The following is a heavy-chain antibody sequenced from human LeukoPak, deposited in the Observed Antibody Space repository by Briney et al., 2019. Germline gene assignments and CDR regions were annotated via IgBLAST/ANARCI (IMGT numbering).Heavy chain of an antibody. Sequence: GGSLRLSCAASGFTFSSYSMNWVRQAPGKGLEWVSSISSSSSYIYYADSVKGRFTISRDNAKNSLYLQMNSLRAEDTAVYYCARAQLWFGESHYYYGMDVWGQGTTVTVSS. J-gene: IGHJ6*02. CDR1: GFTFSSYS. CDR3: ARAQLWFGESHYYYGMDV. D-gene: IGHD3-10*01. V-gene: IGHV3-21*01. CDR2: ISSSSSYI.